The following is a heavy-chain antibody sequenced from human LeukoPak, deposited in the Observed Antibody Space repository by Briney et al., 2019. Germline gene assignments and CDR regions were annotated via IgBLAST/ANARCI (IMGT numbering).Heavy chain of an antibody. CDR3: ATSRSYYYGSGSYQNWFDP. J-gene: IGHJ5*02. CDR2: IYPGDSDT. Sequence: GESLKISCKGSGYSFTSYWIGWVRQMPGKGLEWMGIIYPGDSDTRYSPSFQGQVTISADKSISTAYLQWSSLKASDTAMYYCATSRSYYYGSGSYQNWFDPWGQGTLVTVSS. CDR1: GYSFTSYW. V-gene: IGHV5-51*01. D-gene: IGHD3-10*01.